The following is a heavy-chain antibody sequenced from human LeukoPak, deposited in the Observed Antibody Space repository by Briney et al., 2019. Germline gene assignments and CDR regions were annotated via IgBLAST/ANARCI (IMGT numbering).Heavy chain of an antibody. Sequence: ASVKVSCKASGYTFTSYDINWGRQATGQGLELMGWINLNSGNTGYAQNSQGRLHVNRDTSINTAYMELNTLRSEDTAIYYCARVTGSIDYWGQGTLVTVSS. D-gene: IGHD1-26*01. CDR3: ARVTGSIDY. CDR1: GYTFTSYD. CDR2: INLNSGNT. J-gene: IGHJ4*02. V-gene: IGHV1-8*01.